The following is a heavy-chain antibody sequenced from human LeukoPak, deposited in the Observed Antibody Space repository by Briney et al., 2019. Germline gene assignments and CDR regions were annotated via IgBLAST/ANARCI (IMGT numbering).Heavy chain of an antibody. CDR3: ATRDY. J-gene: IGHJ4*02. CDR1: GGSFGVYF. Sequence: PSETLSLTCAVYGGSFGVYFWSWIRQPPGKGLEWIGEINHSGSTNYNPSLKSRVTISVDTSKNQFSLKLSSVTAADTAVYYCATRDYWGQGTLVTVSS. CDR2: INHSGST. V-gene: IGHV4-34*01.